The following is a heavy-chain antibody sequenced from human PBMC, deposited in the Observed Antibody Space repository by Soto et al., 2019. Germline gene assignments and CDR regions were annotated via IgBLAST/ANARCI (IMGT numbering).Heavy chain of an antibody. J-gene: IGHJ4*02. D-gene: IGHD2-15*01. CDR1: GGTFSSYA. CDR3: ARDQHCSGGSCPHTFDY. V-gene: IGHV1-69*12. Sequence: QVQLVQSGAEVKKPGSSVKVSCKASGGTFSSYAISWVRQAPGQGLEWMGGIIPIFGTANYAQKFQGRVTITAXXSXSXXYMELSSLRSEDTAVYYCARDQHCSGGSCPHTFDYWGQGTLVTVSS. CDR2: IIPIFGTA.